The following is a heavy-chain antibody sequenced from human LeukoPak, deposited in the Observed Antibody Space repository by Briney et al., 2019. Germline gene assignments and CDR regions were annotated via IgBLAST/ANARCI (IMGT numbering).Heavy chain of an antibody. D-gene: IGHD6-19*01. CDR2: LSSSGST. V-gene: IGHV4-34*11. Sequence: SETLSLTCAVYGGPFSGYYWSWIRQPPGKGLEWIGYLSSSGSTNYNPSLRSRVTMSGDASKNQFSLNLSSVTAADTAVYYCARGRQDSGRYTGWFDSWVQGILVTVS. CDR3: ARGRQDSGRYTGWFDS. CDR1: GGPFSGYY. J-gene: IGHJ5*01.